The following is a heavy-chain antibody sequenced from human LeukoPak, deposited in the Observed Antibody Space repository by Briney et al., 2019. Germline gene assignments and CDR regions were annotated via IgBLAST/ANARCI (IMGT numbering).Heavy chain of an antibody. V-gene: IGHV3-23*01. CDR1: GFTLSSYA. CDR2: ISGSGGST. Sequence: SGGSLTLSCAASGFTLSSYAMSWVRQAPGKGLEWVPAISGSGGSTYYADSVKGRFTISRDNSKNTLYLQMNSLRAEDTAVYYCAKDPGGYFDWLFTFDYWGQGTLVTVSS. J-gene: IGHJ4*02. CDR3: AKDPGGYFDWLFTFDY. D-gene: IGHD3-9*01.